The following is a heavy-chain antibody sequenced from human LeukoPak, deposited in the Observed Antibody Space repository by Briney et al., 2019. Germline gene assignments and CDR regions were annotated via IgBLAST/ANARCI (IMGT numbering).Heavy chain of an antibody. J-gene: IGHJ4*02. D-gene: IGHD3-22*01. CDR1: GGSISSYY. Sequence: SETLSLTCTVSGGSISSYYWSWIRQPPGKGLEWIGYIYYSGSTNYNPSLKSRVTISVDTSKNQFSLNLSSVTAADTAVYYCARDTNYYDSSGYDGYWGQGTLVTVSS. CDR2: IYYSGST. V-gene: IGHV4-59*01. CDR3: ARDTNYYDSSGYDGY.